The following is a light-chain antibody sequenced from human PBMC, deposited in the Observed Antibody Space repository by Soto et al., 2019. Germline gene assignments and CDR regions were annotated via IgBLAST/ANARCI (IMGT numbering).Light chain of an antibody. CDR2: EVT. V-gene: IGLV2-8*01. J-gene: IGLJ2*01. Sequence: QSALSQPPSASGSPGQSVTISCTGTSSDIGASTYVSWYQQHPGRAPNLIVYEVTKRPSGVPDRFSGSKSGDTASLTVSGLQADDEADYYCSSSAGNNNMVFGGGTKLTVL. CDR3: SSSAGNNNMV. CDR1: SSDIGASTY.